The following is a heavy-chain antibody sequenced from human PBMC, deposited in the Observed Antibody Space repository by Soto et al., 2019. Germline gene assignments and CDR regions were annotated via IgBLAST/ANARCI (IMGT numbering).Heavy chain of an antibody. CDR2: MYHSGAT. J-gene: IGHJ4*02. Sequence: SETLSLTCAVSGASINTAGYSWTWLRQPPGKGLEWIGYMYHSGATTYNPSLQSRVTISGDGSKNQFSLRLTSVTAADTATYYCARVYDSSGYFIDYWGPGTPVPVSS. CDR3: ARVYDSSGYFIDY. CDR1: GASINTAGYS. D-gene: IGHD3-22*01. V-gene: IGHV4-30-2*01.